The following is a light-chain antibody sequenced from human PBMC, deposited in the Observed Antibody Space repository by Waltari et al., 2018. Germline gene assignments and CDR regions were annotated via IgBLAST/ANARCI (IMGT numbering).Light chain of an antibody. CDR1: TGAVSSVHF. CDR3: GRSYGGAWRG. Sequence: QAVVTQEPSLTVSPGGTVTLTCGSSTGAVSSVHFPSWFQQKPGHAPGTLIFDSTNHHAWTPTRFSGSLLGGKAALTLSGAQPEDEAEYYCGRSYGGAWRGFGGGTKRTGL. J-gene: IGLJ3*02. CDR2: DST. V-gene: IGLV7-46*01.